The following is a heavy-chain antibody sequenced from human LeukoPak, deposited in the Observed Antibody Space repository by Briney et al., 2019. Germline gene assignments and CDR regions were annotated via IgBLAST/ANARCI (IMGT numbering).Heavy chain of an antibody. Sequence: AGGSLRLSCAASGFTFSTYPMHWVRQAPGKGLEWVAVISYDGSFKYYADSVKGRFTISRDNAKNSLYLQMNSLRAEDTAVYYCARVRFVLSCFDYWGQGTLVTVSS. D-gene: IGHD6-6*01. V-gene: IGHV3-30*04. CDR3: ARVRFVLSCFDY. CDR1: GFTFSTYP. CDR2: ISYDGSFK. J-gene: IGHJ4*02.